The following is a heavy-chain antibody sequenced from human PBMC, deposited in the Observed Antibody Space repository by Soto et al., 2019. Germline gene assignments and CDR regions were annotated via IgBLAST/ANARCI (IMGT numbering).Heavy chain of an antibody. CDR3: ARTVGAAYYFDF. J-gene: IGHJ4*02. V-gene: IGHV4-4*07. Sequence: QVQLQESGPGLVKPSETLSLTGTVSGVSMSKYYWSWIRQPAGKGLEWIGRIYTSGSTNYNPSLKSRVNMSIDTSNNHFSLNLKSVTAEDAAVYYCARTVGAAYYFDFWGQGALVTVSS. CDR1: GVSMSKYY. D-gene: IGHD1-26*01. CDR2: IYTSGST.